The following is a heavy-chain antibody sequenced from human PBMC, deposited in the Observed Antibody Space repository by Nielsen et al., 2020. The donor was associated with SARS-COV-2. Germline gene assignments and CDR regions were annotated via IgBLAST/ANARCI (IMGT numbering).Heavy chain of an antibody. CDR3: ATNSGYSSGWYVGVLDY. Sequence: GGSLRLSCAASGFTFSSYGMHWVRQAPGKGLEWVAVIWYDGSNKYYADSVKGRFTISRDNSKNTLYLQMNSLRAEDTAVYYCATNSGYSSGWYVGVLDYWGQGTLVTVSS. CDR2: IWYDGSNK. CDR1: GFTFSSYG. V-gene: IGHV3-33*01. D-gene: IGHD6-19*01. J-gene: IGHJ4*02.